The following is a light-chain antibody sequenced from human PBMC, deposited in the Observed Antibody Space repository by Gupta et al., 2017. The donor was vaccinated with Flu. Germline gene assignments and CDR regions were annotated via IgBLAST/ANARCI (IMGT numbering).Light chain of an antibody. J-gene: IGKJ2*01. CDR3: QHYSSPPIFT. V-gene: IGKV3-20*01. CDR1: QSVGTNY. Sequence: IVLTQSPGTLSLSPRERVSLSCRASQSVGTNYLAWYQQKPGQAHRLLIYGTSSRATGIPDRSSGGGSGTDFTLIISRLEAEDSAVYYYQHYSSPPIFTFGQGTKLEIK. CDR2: GTS.